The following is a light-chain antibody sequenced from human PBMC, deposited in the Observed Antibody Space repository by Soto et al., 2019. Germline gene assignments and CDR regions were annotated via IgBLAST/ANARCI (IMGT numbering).Light chain of an antibody. CDR3: SSYTTSSTRV. Sequence: QSVLTQPASVSGSPGQSITISCNGNSSDIGGYNSVSWYQQHPGKAPKLMIYEVNNRPSGVSNRFSGSKSGNTASLTISGLQAEDEADYYCSSYTTSSTRVFGGGTKLTVL. V-gene: IGLV2-14*01. CDR1: SSDIGGYNS. J-gene: IGLJ2*01. CDR2: EVN.